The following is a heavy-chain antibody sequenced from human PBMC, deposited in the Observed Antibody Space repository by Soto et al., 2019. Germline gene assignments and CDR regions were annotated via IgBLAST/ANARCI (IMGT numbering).Heavy chain of an antibody. CDR1: GGSFSTYY. CDR2: INHSGSN. CDR3: ARGGSNDWQVAFDI. V-gene: IGHV4-34*01. D-gene: IGHD3-9*01. J-gene: IGHJ3*02. Sequence: PSETLSLTCVVSGGSFSTYYYNWIRQSPGKGLEWIGEINHSGSNNYSPSPKCRVTMSLDTSKNQFSLKLTSVTAADTAVYYCARGGSNDWQVAFDIWGQGTMVTVSS.